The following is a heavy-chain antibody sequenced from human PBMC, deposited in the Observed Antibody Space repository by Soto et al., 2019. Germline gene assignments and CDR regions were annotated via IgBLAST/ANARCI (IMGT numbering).Heavy chain of an antibody. CDR3: ARHEGNGNVWPLDY. D-gene: IGHD2-8*01. Sequence: SETLSLTCTVSGDSIGTTHSYWAWIRQSPGKGLEWIGNIHYSGSTYYMPSLRSRVTLSVDTSKNQFSLRLTSVTAEDTAVYYCARHEGNGNVWPLDYWGQGILVTVSS. V-gene: IGHV4-39*01. J-gene: IGHJ4*02. CDR1: GDSIGTTHSY. CDR2: IHYSGST.